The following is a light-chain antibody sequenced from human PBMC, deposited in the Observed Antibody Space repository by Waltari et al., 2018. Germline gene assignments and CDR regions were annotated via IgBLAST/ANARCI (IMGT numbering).Light chain of an antibody. CDR1: SSDVGGYNY. Sequence: QSALTQPPSASGSPGQSVTISCTGTSSDVGGYNYVSWYQHHPGQAPKLMVYEVNKRPSGVPDRFSGSKSGNTASLTVSGLQAEDESDYYCSSYAGSNHLVFGGGTKLTVL. CDR2: EVN. CDR3: SSYAGSNHLV. V-gene: IGLV2-8*01. J-gene: IGLJ3*02.